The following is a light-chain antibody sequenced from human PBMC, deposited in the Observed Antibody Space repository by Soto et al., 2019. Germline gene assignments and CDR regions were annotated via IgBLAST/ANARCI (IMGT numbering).Light chain of an antibody. CDR3: HQYNSYFPT. CDR1: QSISSR. J-gene: IGKJ1*01. Sequence: DIRMTQSPSTLSASVGDRVTITCRASQSISSRLAWYQQKSGKAPKLLIYKASSLESGVPSRFRGSESETQFILTISRLQPDDFATYYCHQYNSYFPTFGLGTKVEI. V-gene: IGKV1-5*03. CDR2: KAS.